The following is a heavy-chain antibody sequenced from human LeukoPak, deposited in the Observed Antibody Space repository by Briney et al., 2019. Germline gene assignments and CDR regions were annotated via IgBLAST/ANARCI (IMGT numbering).Heavy chain of an antibody. CDR1: GFTFSDYY. V-gene: IGHV3-11*01. CDR2: ISSSGSSI. CDR3: ARSVTDSSGYYYGY. D-gene: IGHD3-22*01. J-gene: IGHJ4*02. Sequence: GGSLRLSCAASGFTFSDYYMSWIRQAPGKGLEWVSYISSSGSSIYYADSVKGRFTISRDNAKNSLYLQMNSLRAEDTAVYYCARSVTDSSGYYYGYWGQGTLVTVSS.